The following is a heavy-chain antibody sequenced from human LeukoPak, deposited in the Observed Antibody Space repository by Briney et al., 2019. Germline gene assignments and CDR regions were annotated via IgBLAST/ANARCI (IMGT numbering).Heavy chain of an antibody. CDR3: VKDLNLLVATNAEDY. CDR1: GFTFSSYA. Sequence: GGSLRLSCSASGFTFSSYAMHWVRQAPGKGLGYVSAISSNGGSTYYADSVKGRFTISRDNSKNTLYLQMSSLRAEDTAVYYCVKDLNLLVATNAEDYWGQGTLVTVSS. V-gene: IGHV3-64D*06. D-gene: IGHD5-12*01. CDR2: ISSNGGST. J-gene: IGHJ4*02.